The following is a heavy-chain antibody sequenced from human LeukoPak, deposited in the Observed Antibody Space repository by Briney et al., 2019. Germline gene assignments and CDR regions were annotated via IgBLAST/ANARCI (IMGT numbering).Heavy chain of an antibody. V-gene: IGHV1-18*01. CDR1: GYTFTRYG. D-gene: IGHD1-26*01. CDR3: ARESHGGVGATNWFDH. CDR2: ISAYNGNT. J-gene: IGHJ5*02. Sequence: SSVKVSCKASGYTFTRYGISWVRQAPGQGLEWMGWISAYNGNTNYAQKLQGRVTMTTDTSTSTAYMELRSLRSDDTAVYYCARESHGGVGATNWFDHWGQGTLVTVSS.